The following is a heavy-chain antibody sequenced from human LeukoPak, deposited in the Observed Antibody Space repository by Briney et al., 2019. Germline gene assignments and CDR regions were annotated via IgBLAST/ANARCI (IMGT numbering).Heavy chain of an antibody. V-gene: IGHV3-53*01. CDR2: IFSDGRT. CDR1: GVTVSSNY. J-gene: IGHJ4*02. Sequence: GGSLRLSCAASGVTVSSNYMNWVRQAPGKGLEWVSVIFSDGRTYYADSVKGRFIISRDNSKNTLFLQMNSLRADDTAVYYCTRDDNWNDGVGFGYWGQGTLVTVSS. D-gene: IGHD1-1*01. CDR3: TRDDNWNDGVGFGY.